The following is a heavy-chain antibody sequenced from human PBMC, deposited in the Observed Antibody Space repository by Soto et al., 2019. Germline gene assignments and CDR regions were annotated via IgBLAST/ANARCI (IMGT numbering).Heavy chain of an antibody. CDR1: GGSISSSSYY. CDR2: IYYSGST. CDR3: ASYCSSTSCYMTYYYYGMDG. J-gene: IGHJ6*02. Sequence: SETLSLTCTVSGGSISSSSYYWGWIRQPPGKGLEWIGSIYYSGSTYYNPSLKSRVTISVDTSKNQFSLKLSSVTAADTAVYYCASYCSSTSCYMTYYYYGMDGWGQGTTVTVAS. V-gene: IGHV4-39*01. D-gene: IGHD2-2*02.